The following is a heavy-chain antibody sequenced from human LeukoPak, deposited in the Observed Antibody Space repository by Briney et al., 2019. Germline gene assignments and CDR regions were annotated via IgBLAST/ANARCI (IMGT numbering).Heavy chain of an antibody. CDR3: AKDIWRDGYPTTLYYYYYGMDV. CDR1: GFTFDDYA. J-gene: IGHJ6*02. Sequence: GGSLRLSCAASGFTFDDYAMHWVRQAPGKGLEWVSLISWDGGSTYYADSVKGRFTISRDNSKNSLYLQMNSLRAEDTALYYCAKDIWRDGYPTTLYYYYYGMDVWGQGTTVTVSS. CDR2: ISWDGGST. D-gene: IGHD2-15*01. V-gene: IGHV3-43D*03.